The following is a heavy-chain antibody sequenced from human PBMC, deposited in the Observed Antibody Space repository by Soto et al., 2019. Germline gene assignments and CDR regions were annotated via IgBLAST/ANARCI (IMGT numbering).Heavy chain of an antibody. CDR1: GGTFSSYT. D-gene: IGHD6-13*01. V-gene: IGHV1-69*08. CDR2: IIPILGIA. CDR3: ARDPGIAAAGRGV. J-gene: IGHJ4*02. Sequence: QVQLVQSGAEVKKPGSSVKVSCKASGGTFSSYTISWVRQAPGQGLEWMGRIIPILGIANYAQKFQGRVTITADKSTSTAYMERSSLRSEDTAVYYCARDPGIAAAGRGVWGQGTLVTVSS.